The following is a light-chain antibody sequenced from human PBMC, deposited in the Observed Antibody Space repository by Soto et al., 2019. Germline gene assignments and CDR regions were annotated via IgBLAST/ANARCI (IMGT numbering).Light chain of an antibody. CDR2: EVS. J-gene: IGLJ2*01. CDR1: SSDVGSYDR. Sequence: QSALTQPPSVSGSPGQSVTISCTGASSDVGSYDRVSWYQQPPGTAPKLMIYEVSNRPSGVPDRFSGSKSGNTASLTISGLQAEYEADYYCSSYISSSTPVLFGGGTKLTVL. CDR3: SSYISSSTPVL. V-gene: IGLV2-18*02.